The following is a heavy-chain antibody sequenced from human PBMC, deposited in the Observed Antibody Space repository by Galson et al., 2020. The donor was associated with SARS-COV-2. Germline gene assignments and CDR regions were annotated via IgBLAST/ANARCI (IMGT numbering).Heavy chain of an antibody. V-gene: IGHV1-69*13. CDR1: GGTVSNNV. D-gene: IGHD2-2*01. CDR3: ARVGRSCSSIRCNHYFDN. J-gene: IGHJ4*02. CDR2: IIPLFGAT. Sequence: SVKVSCKASGGTVSNNVISWRRQAPGQGLEWMGGIIPLFGATNYAEKFQGRVTITADESTSTTYMEMSSLRSEDTAVYYCARVGRSCSSIRCNHYFDNWGQGTLVTVSS.